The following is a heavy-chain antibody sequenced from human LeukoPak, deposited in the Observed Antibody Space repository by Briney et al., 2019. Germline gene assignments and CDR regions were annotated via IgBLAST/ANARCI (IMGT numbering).Heavy chain of an antibody. V-gene: IGHV1-2*02. CDR2: INPKSGDT. J-gene: IGHJ4*02. D-gene: IGHD4-17*01. CDR3: ARGQYYGDITFPLHY. Sequence: ASVKVSCKASGYTFMNYYIHWVRQAPGQGLEWMGWINPKSGDTQYGQKFQGRVTMTRDTSISTASMERSRLTSDDTGVYFCARGQYYGDITFPLHYWGQGTLVTVSS. CDR1: GYTFMNYY.